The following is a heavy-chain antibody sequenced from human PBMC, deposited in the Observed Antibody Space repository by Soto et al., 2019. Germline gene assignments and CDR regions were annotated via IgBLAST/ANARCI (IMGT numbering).Heavy chain of an antibody. CDR3: ASDLSGRADV. Sequence: VGSLRLSCVASGFTFGDYTMHWVRQAPGKGLVWVSRMNEDGGTTDYADSVKGRFTISRDNAKNTLYLQMNSLRVEDTAVYYCASDLSGRADVWGQGTTVTVSS. CDR1: GFTFGDYT. V-gene: IGHV3-74*01. J-gene: IGHJ6*02. D-gene: IGHD3-10*01. CDR2: MNEDGGTT.